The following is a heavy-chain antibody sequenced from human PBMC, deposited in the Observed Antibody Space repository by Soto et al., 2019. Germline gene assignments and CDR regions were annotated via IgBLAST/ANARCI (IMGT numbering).Heavy chain of an antibody. CDR1: GFTFSTYS. D-gene: IGHD3-22*01. J-gene: IGHJ4*02. CDR2: ISSSSSYI. CDR3: ARSPYYYDSSAYLGY. V-gene: IGHV3-21*01. Sequence: GGSLRLSCAASGFTFSTYSMNWVRQAPGKGLEWVSSISSSSSYIYYADSVKGRFTISRDNAKNSLYLQMNSLRAEDTAVYYCARSPYYYDSSAYLGYWGQGTLVTVSS.